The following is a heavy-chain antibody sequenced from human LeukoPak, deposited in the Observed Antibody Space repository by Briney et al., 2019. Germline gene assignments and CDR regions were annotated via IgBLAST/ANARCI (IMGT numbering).Heavy chain of an antibody. D-gene: IGHD6-19*01. CDR3: AGLEGRYSTDWFYFFDY. CDR2: MYLGGTT. CDR1: GGSISSLNL. J-gene: IGHJ4*02. V-gene: IGHV4-4*02. Sequence: PSGTLSLTCIVSGGSISSLNLWSWLRQPPGKGLEWIGEMYLGGTTNFNPSPKSRVTILIDKSKNQLSLQLTSVTAADTAVYYCAGLEGRYSTDWFYFFDYWGQGALVTVSS.